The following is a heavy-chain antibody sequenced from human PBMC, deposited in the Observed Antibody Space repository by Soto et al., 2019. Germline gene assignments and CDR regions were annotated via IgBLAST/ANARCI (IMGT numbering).Heavy chain of an antibody. CDR2: INSDGGKT. V-gene: IGHV3-74*01. CDR3: ATVATNAYNWLDP. Sequence: EVQLVESGGTLVQPGGSLRLSCAASGFIFSTFWMHWVRQAPGKGLEWVSRINSDGGKTTYADSVKGRFTISRDNAKNRVYLQMNSLRAEDTAVYYCATVATNAYNWLDPWGQGTLVTVSS. D-gene: IGHD5-12*01. J-gene: IGHJ5*02. CDR1: GFIFSTFW.